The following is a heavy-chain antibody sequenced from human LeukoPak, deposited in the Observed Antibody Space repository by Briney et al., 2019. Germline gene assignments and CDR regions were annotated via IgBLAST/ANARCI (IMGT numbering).Heavy chain of an antibody. V-gene: IGHV3-53*01. D-gene: IGHD6-19*01. CDR1: GFTFSSSH. CDR2: MFSGGTP. Sequence: PGGSLRLSCAASGFTFSSSHMSWVRQAPGKGLEWVSVMFSGGTPYYADSVKGRFTISRDNSKNTLFLQMSSLRAEDTAVYYCTGGISSASAFDIWGQGTMVTVSS. J-gene: IGHJ3*02. CDR3: TGGISSASAFDI.